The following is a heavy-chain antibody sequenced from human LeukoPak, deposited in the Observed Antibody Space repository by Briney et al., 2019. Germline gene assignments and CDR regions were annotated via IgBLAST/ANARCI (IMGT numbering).Heavy chain of an antibody. CDR3: ARQGAYYDSSGYYLWYFDY. Sequence: SVKVSCKASGGTFSSYAISWVRQAPGQGLEWMGGIIPIFGTANYAQKFQGRVTITADKSTSTAYMELSSLRSEDTAVYYCARQGAYYDSSGYYLWYFDYWGQGTLVTVSS. D-gene: IGHD3-22*01. V-gene: IGHV1-69*06. CDR1: GGTFSSYA. J-gene: IGHJ4*02. CDR2: IIPIFGTA.